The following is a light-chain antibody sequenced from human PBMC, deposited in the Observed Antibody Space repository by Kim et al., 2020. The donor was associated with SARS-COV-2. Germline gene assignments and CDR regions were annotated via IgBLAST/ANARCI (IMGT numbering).Light chain of an antibody. V-gene: IGLV1-40*01. J-gene: IGLJ1*01. CDR2: CNH. CDR3: LSSVRRLPGSGV. Sequence: SVTILCSVSRSTLSGAYDVRRYPQLPRTAPNLLLYCNHNRPSGVPDRFSGSTSGTSASLAVTTLQAGDAATYSCLSSVRRLPGSGVFGTGTKVTVL. CDR1: RSTLSGAYD.